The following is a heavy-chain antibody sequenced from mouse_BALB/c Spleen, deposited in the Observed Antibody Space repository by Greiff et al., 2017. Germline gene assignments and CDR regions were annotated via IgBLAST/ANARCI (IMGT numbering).Heavy chain of an antibody. CDR1: GFTFSSYT. D-gene: IGHD2-14*01. CDR2: ISSGGSYT. V-gene: IGHV5-6-4*01. CDR3: TRGGGYDEGYYAMDY. Sequence: EVKVVESGGGLVKPGGSLKLSCAASGFTFSSYTMSWVRQTPEKRLEWVATISSGGSYTYYPDSVKGRFTISRDNAKNTLYLQMSSLKSEDTAMYYCTRGGGYDEGYYAMDYWGQGTSVTGSS. J-gene: IGHJ4*01.